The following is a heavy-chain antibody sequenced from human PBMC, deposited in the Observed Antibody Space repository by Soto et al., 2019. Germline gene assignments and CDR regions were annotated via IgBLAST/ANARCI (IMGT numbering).Heavy chain of an antibody. Sequence: QTLSLTCGFTGDRVSSNSAGWSWVRQSTSRGLEWLGRTYYRSKWYYEYAVSERGRITINPDTSKNQYSLQLNSVTPEDTAVYFCARGEQYSGRIFDYWGQGTLVTVS. CDR2: TYYRSKWYY. V-gene: IGHV6-1*01. CDR3: ARGEQYSGRIFDY. D-gene: IGHD1-26*01. J-gene: IGHJ4*01. CDR1: GDRVSSNSAG.